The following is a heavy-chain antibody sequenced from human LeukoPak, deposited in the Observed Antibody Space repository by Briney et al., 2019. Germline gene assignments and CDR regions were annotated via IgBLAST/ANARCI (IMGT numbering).Heavy chain of an antibody. CDR3: AKDGNDFTYYFDY. V-gene: IGHV3-30*18. D-gene: IGHD1-26*01. CDR1: GFTFSSYG. J-gene: IGHJ4*02. Sequence: GGSLRLSCAASGFTFSSYGMHWVRQAPGKGLEWVAVISYDGSNKYYADSVKGRFTISRDSSKNTLYLQMNGLRAEDTAVYYCAKDGNDFTYYFDYWGQGTLVTVSS. CDR2: ISYDGSNK.